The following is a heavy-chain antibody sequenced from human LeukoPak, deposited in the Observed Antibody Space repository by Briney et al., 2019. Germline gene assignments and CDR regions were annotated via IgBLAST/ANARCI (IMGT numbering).Heavy chain of an antibody. Sequence: ASVKVSCKVSGYTLTELSMHWVRQAPGKGLEWMGGFDPEDGETIYAQKFQGRVTMTEDTSTDTAYMELSSLRSEDTAVYYCATVSSQSLELELDYWGQGTLVTVSS. CDR2: FDPEDGET. D-gene: IGHD1-1*01. CDR1: GYTLTELS. V-gene: IGHV1-24*01. J-gene: IGHJ4*02. CDR3: ATVSSQSLELELDY.